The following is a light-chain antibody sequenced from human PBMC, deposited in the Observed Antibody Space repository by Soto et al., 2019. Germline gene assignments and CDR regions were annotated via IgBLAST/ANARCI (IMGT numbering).Light chain of an antibody. Sequence: DVLMTQSPSSLSSSFGDTITITCRASRTINTYLNWFQQKPGEPPRLLIYGASTLHDGVPSRFSGSGSGADFTLTISGLQPEDFASYHCQQTYSDISFGGGTKV. CDR2: GAS. CDR3: QQTYSDIS. CDR1: RTINTY. V-gene: IGKV1-39*01. J-gene: IGKJ4*01.